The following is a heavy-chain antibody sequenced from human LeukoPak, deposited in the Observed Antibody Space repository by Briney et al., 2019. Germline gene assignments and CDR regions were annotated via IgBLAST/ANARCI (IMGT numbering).Heavy chain of an antibody. J-gene: IGHJ5*02. CDR3: AKDPRYYYDSSGFA. CDR2: IRYDGSNK. Sequence: GGFLRLSCAASGFTFRSYGMHWVRQAPGKGLEWVAFIRYDGSNKYYADSVKGRFTISRDNSKNTLYLQTNSLRAEDTAVYYCAKDPRYYYDSSGFAWGQGTLVTVSS. CDR1: GFTFRSYG. V-gene: IGHV3-30*02. D-gene: IGHD3-22*01.